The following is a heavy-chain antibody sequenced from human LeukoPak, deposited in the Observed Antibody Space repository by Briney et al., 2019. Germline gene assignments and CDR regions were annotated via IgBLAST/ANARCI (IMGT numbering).Heavy chain of an antibody. CDR1: GFTFSSYA. D-gene: IGHD1-26*01. J-gene: IGHJ5*02. V-gene: IGHV3-23*01. CDR2: ISGSGGST. Sequence: GGSLRLSCAASGFTFSSYAMSWVRQAPGKGLEWVSAISGSGGSTYYADSVKGRFTISRDNSKNTLYLQMYSLRAEDTAVYYCAKGSIYSGSYAEYNWFDPWGQGTLVTVSS. CDR3: AKGSIYSGSYAEYNWFDP.